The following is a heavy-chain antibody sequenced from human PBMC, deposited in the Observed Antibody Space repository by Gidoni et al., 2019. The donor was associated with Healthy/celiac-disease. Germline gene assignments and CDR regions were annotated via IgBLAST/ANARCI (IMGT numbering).Heavy chain of an antibody. D-gene: IGHD5-18*01. J-gene: IGHJ6*02. V-gene: IGHV3-48*01. Sequence: EVQLVESGGGLVQPGGSLRLSCAASRFTFSSYSMNWVRQAPGKGLEGVSYMSSSSSNIYYADSVKGRFTISRDNAKNSLYLQMNSLRAEDTPVYYCARDAVATAMVNVAGYYYGMDVWGQGTTVTVSS. CDR1: RFTFSSYS. CDR3: ARDAVATAMVNVAGYYYGMDV. CDR2: MSSSSSNI.